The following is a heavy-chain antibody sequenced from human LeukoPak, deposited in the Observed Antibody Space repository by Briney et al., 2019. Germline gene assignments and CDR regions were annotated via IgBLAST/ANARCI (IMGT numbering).Heavy chain of an antibody. D-gene: IGHD2-2*01. CDR3: ARHKNTGECVSNSCYGVWPLNI. V-gene: IGHV1-69*05. CDR1: GGTFSINA. CDR2: IIPMSETP. J-gene: IGHJ3*02. Sequence: SVKVSCKASGGTFSINAITWVRQAPGQGLEWMGVIIPMSETPKYTQKFQGRVTIATDESTNTAYMELSSLRSEDTAVHYCARHKNTGECVSNSCYGVWPLNICRQGTMVTVPS.